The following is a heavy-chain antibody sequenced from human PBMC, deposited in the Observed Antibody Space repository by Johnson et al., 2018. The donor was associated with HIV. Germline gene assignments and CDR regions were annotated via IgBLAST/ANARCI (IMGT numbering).Heavy chain of an antibody. V-gene: IGHV3-30*19. D-gene: IGHD4-17*01. Sequence: QVQLVESGGGVVQPGRSLRLSCAASGFTFSTYGMHWVRQAPGKGLEWVAVTSYDGGNKYYADSVKGRFTISRDNSKNTLYLQMGNLRADDMAVYYCAREETTAPAAFDIWGQGTMVTVSS. CDR3: AREETTAPAAFDI. CDR2: TSYDGGNK. J-gene: IGHJ3*02. CDR1: GFTFSTYG.